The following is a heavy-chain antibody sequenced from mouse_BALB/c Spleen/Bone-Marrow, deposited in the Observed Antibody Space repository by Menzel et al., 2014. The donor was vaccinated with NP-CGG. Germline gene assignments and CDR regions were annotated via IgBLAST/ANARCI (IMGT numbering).Heavy chain of an antibody. CDR2: IYTNDGST. CDR1: GFTFSTYY. V-gene: IGHV5-6-2*01. CDR3: ARRAFYALDY. J-gene: IGHJ4*01. Sequence: EVKLVESGGGLVKVGESLKLSCAAPGFTFSTYYMSWVRQTPEKRLELVAAIYTNDGSTYYPDTVKGRFAISRDNAKNTLYLQMSSLKSEDTALYYCARRAFYALDYWGQGTSVTVSS.